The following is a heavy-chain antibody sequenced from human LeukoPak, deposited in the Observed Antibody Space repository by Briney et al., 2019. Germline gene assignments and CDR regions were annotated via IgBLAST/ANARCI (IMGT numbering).Heavy chain of an antibody. CDR1: GFTFSNYG. J-gene: IGHJ4*02. V-gene: IGHV3-33*01. D-gene: IGHD6-13*01. CDR2: IWYDGSNK. Sequence: GRSLRLSCAASGFTFSNYGMHWVRQAPGKGLEWVAVIWYDGSNKYYADSVKGRFTISRDNSKNTLYLQMNSLRAEDTAVYYCASARKYSSSGYYDYWGQETLVTVPS. CDR3: ASARKYSSSGYYDY.